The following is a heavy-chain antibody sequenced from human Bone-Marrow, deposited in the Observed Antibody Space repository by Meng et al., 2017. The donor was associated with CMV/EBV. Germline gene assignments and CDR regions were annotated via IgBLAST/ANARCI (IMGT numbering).Heavy chain of an antibody. CDR2: ISSSSRYI. CDR3: ARYRLSPYDFWSGPPSSGYYYGMDV. Sequence: GGSLSLSCAASGFTFSIYSMNWVRQAPGKGLEWVSSISSSSRYIYYADSVKGRFTISRDNAKNSLYLEMYSLRAEDKAVYYCARYRLSPYDFWSGPPSSGYYYGMDVWVRGTTATVPS. J-gene: IGHJ6*02. CDR1: GFTFSIYS. D-gene: IGHD3-3*01. V-gene: IGHV3-21*01.